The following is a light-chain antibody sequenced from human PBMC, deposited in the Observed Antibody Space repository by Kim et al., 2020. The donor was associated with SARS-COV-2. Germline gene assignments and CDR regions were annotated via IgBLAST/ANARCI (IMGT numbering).Light chain of an antibody. CDR1: SLRSYY. V-gene: IGLV3-19*01. CDR2: GKN. J-gene: IGLJ2*01. Sequence: VALGQTVRITCQGDSLRSYYATWYQQKPGQAPILVIYGKNNRPSGFPDRFSGSSSGNTASLTITGAQAEDEADYYCNSRDSNDNVVFGGGTSLTVL. CDR3: NSRDSNDNVV.